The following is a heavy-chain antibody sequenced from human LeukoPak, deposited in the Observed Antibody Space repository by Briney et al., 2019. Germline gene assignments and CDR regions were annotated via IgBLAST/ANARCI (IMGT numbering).Heavy chain of an antibody. CDR3: ARGRLVVVPAAMGFDY. CDR2: IYYSGST. D-gene: IGHD2-2*01. Sequence: AETLSLTCTVSGGSISSYYWSWIRQPPGKGLEWRGYIYYSGSTNHNPSLKSRVTISVDTSKNQFSLKLSSVTAADTAVYYCARGRLVVVPAAMGFDYWGQGTLVTVSS. J-gene: IGHJ4*02. CDR1: GGSISSYY. V-gene: IGHV4-59*01.